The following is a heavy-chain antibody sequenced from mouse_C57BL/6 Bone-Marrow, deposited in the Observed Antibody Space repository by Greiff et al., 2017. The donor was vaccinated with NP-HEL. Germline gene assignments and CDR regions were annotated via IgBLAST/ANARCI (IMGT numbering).Heavy chain of an antibody. CDR1: GYTFTSYW. D-gene: IGHD1-1*02. J-gene: IGHJ3*01. Sequence: QVQLQQPGAELVRPGTSVKLSCKASGYTFTSYWMHCVKQRPGQGLEWIGVIDPSDSYTNYNQKFKGKATLTVDTSSSTAYMQLSSLTSEDSAVYYCALWPDWGQGTLVTVSA. CDR2: IDPSDSYT. V-gene: IGHV1-59*01. CDR3: ALWPD.